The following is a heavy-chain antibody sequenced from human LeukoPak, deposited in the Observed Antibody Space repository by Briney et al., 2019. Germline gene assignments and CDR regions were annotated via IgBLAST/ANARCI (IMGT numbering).Heavy chain of an antibody. V-gene: IGHV3-23*01. CDR2: ISISGDT. D-gene: IGHD2-15*01. J-gene: IGHJ3*02. CDR1: GLTLSRCA. CDR3: AKELRPNDN. Sequence: GGSLRLPCAASGLTLSRCAMSWVRQAPGKGLEWVSSISISGDTYYADSVKGRFTLSRVNSMDTLYLQMNSLRVEDTAVYYCAKELRPNDNWGQGTMVTVSS.